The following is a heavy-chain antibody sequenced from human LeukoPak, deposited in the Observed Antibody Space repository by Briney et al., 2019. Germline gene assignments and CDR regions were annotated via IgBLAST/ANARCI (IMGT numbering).Heavy chain of an antibody. CDR3: AKDGESSWRSLNNSVAGTGFAP. CDR2: MSAYNGNT. V-gene: IGHV1-18*01. J-gene: IGHJ5*02. D-gene: IGHD3/OR15-3a*01. Sequence: ASVKISCKASGYTFTNYGLSWVRQAPGQGLQWVGWMSAYNGNTNYAQKLQDRVTLTMDRSTSTAYMELRSLRSDDTAVYYCAKDGESSWRSLNNSVAGTGFAPWGQEPLVTSPQ. CDR1: GYTFTNYG.